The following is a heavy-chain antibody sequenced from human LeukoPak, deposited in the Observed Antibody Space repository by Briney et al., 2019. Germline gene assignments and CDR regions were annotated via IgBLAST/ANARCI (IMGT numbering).Heavy chain of an antibody. Sequence: PSQTLSLTCTVSGGSISSGSYYWSWIRQPAGKGLEWIGRIYTSGSTNYNPSLKSRVTISVDTSKNQFSLKLSSVTAADTAVYYCARVVCCTNGVYYPSWFDPWGQGTLVTVSS. CDR2: IYTSGST. CDR1: GGSISSGSYY. CDR3: ARVVCCTNGVYYPSWFDP. J-gene: IGHJ5*02. V-gene: IGHV4-61*02. D-gene: IGHD2-8*01.